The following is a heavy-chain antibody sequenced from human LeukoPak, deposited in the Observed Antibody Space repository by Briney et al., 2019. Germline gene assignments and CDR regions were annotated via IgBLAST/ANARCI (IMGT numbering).Heavy chain of an antibody. CDR2: VNRDGSEA. J-gene: IGHJ4*02. CDR3: AKERDYGPADY. V-gene: IGHV3-7*03. D-gene: IGHD4/OR15-4a*01. CDR1: GFALSSHW. Sequence: GGSLRLSCAASGFALSSHWMTWARQVPGRGPEWVANVNRDGSEAYYLDSVKGRFTISKDNAKNSLYLQMNSLRAEDTAIYYCAKERDYGPADYWGQGTLVTVSS.